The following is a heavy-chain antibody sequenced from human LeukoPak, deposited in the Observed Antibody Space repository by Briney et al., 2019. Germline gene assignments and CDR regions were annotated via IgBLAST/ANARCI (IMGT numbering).Heavy chain of an antibody. J-gene: IGHJ4*02. Sequence: PLQTPSLTCAVSGGSISSYTWTCIRHTPRRGLGWIGHIHTTETTTYTPPLSVQVTMSVDTSKNQFSLKLSLVRAADTAVYCGGEQIAVAGKPGFVYWGQGALFTVSS. CDR1: GGSISSYT. D-gene: IGHD6-19*01. CDR2: IHTTETT. CDR3: GEQIAVAGKPGFVY. V-gene: IGHV4-4*07.